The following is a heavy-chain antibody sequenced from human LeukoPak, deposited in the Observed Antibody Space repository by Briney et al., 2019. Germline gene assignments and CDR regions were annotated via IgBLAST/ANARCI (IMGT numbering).Heavy chain of an antibody. CDR2: MKQDGSEK. CDR1: GFTFSSYW. CDR3: ARDRCHGDCYYFDS. V-gene: IGHV3-7*01. Sequence: GGPLRLSCAASGFTFSSYWMTWVRQAPGKGLEWVANMKQDGSEKYYVDSVKGRFTISRDNSKNSLYLQMNSLRAEDTAVYYCARDRCHGDCYYFDSWGQGTLVTVSS. D-gene: IGHD2-21*02. J-gene: IGHJ4*02.